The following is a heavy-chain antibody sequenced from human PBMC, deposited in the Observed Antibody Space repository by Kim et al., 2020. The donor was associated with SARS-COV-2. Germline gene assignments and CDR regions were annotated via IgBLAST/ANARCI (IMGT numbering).Heavy chain of an antibody. V-gene: IGHV3-33*01. CDR1: GFTFNNYG. CDR2: IWYDGSNK. Sequence: GGSLRLSCAASGFTFNNYGMHWVRRAPGKGLEWVAVIWYDGSNKYYADSVKGRFTISRDNSKNTLYLQMNSLRAEDTAVYYCASAPSDSSSEYWGQGTL. CDR3: ASAPSDSSSEY. D-gene: IGHD3-22*01. J-gene: IGHJ4*02.